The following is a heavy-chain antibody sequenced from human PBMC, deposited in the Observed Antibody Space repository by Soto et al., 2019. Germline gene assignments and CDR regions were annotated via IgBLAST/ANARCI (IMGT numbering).Heavy chain of an antibody. V-gene: IGHV5-51*01. Sequence: GESLKISCKGSGYSFTSYWIGWVRQMPGKGLEWMGIIYPGDSDTRYSPSFQGQVTISADKSISTAYLQWSSLKASDTAMYYCARSPYYYDSSGYYEGNYYYGMDLWGQGTTVTVSS. J-gene: IGHJ6*02. CDR2: IYPGDSDT. CDR3: ARSPYYYDSSGYYEGNYYYGMDL. D-gene: IGHD3-22*01. CDR1: GYSFTSYW.